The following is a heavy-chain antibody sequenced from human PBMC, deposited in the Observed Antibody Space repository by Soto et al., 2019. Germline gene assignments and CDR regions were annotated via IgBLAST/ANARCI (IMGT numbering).Heavy chain of an antibody. V-gene: IGHV5-51*01. CDR3: ARLDDILTGYYWFDY. J-gene: IGHJ4*02. CDR2: IYPGDSDT. D-gene: IGHD3-9*01. Sequence: PGESLKISCKGSGYSFTSYWIGWVRQMPGKGLEWMGIIYPGDSDTRYSPSFQGQVTISADKSISTAYLQWSSLKASDTAMYYCARLDDILTGYYWFDYWGQGTLVTVSS. CDR1: GYSFTSYW.